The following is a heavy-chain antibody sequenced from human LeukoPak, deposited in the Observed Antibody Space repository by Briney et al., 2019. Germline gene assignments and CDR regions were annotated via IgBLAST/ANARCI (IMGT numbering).Heavy chain of an antibody. D-gene: IGHD1-26*01. CDR2: IIPIFGTA. CDR3: ARGGASSGSYWGIDY. CDR1: GGTFSSYA. J-gene: IGHJ4*02. Sequence: SVKVSCKASGGTFSSYAISWVRQAPGQGLEWMGGIIPIFGTANYAQKFQGRVTITTDESTSTAYMELSSLRSEDTAVYYCARGGASSGSYWGIDYWGQGTLVTVSS. V-gene: IGHV1-69*05.